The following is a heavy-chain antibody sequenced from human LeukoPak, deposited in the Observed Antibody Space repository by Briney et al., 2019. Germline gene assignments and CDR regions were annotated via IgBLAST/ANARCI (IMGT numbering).Heavy chain of an antibody. J-gene: IGHJ4*02. D-gene: IGHD1-26*01. Sequence: ASVKVSCKASGYTFSNYGISWVRQAPGQGLEWMGWINAKDGDLNYPQQFEGRLTLSTDTGTATAYMELRSLRSDDTAVYYCARDIGVNRFDYWGQGTLITVSS. V-gene: IGHV1-18*01. CDR1: GYTFSNYG. CDR3: ARDIGVNRFDY. CDR2: INAKDGDL.